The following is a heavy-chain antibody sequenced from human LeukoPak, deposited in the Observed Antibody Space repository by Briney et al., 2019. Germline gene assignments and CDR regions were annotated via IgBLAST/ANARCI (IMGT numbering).Heavy chain of an antibody. V-gene: IGHV4-34*01. CDR3: ARGAMTFDP. D-gene: IGHD2-21*02. Sequence: SETPSLTCAVYGGSFSGYYWSWIRQPPGKGLEWIGEINHSGSTNYNPSLKSRVTISVDTSKNQFSLKLSSVTAADTAVYYCARGAMTFDPWGQGTLVTVSS. CDR2: INHSGST. CDR1: GGSFSGYY. J-gene: IGHJ5*02.